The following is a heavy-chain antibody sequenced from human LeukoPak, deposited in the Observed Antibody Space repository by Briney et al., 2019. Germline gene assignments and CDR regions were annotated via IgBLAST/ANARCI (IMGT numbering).Heavy chain of an antibody. CDR1: QFNLLTFW. J-gene: IGHJ4*02. V-gene: IGHV3-74*03. D-gene: IGHD4-17*01. CDR3: ARASTTVPNLLDD. Sequence: GGALRLLGVSIQFNLLTFWMHALRQVPGKGLLWVSRVSGDGSSTKYADSLKGRFTISRDNAKNTLYLQMTSRRADHTAVYFCARASTTVPNLLDDRVQGTLVTVSS. CDR2: VSGDGSST.